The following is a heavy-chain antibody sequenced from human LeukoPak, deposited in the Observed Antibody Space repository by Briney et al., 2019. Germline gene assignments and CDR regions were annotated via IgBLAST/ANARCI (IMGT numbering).Heavy chain of an antibody. D-gene: IGHD5-18*01. CDR2: VSIDGNTK. J-gene: IGHJ4*02. CDR1: GFTLSSYA. Sequence: TGGSLRLSCAASGFTLSSYAVHWVRQAPGEGLEWLAVVSIDGNTKFYADSVKGRFTISRDNFENTVSLQVNSLRAADTAVYHCAREVYSYGLGAFDYWGQGTLVTVSS. CDR3: AREVYSYGLGAFDY. V-gene: IGHV3-30*04.